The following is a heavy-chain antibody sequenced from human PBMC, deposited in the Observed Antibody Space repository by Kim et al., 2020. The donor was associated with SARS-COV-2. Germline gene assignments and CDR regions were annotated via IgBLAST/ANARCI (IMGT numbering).Heavy chain of an antibody. CDR3: ARGDYYSSASYFDL. V-gene: IGHV1-2*02. J-gene: IGHJ4*02. D-gene: IGHD6-6*01. CDR2: INPKSGST. Sequence: ASVKVSCKGSGYRFSDYYTHWVRQAPGEGPEWMGWINPKSGSTQVAETFEGRVTMTRETSISTIYMELSRLRSDDTAVYYCARGDYYSSASYFDLWGQGT. CDR1: GYRFSDYY.